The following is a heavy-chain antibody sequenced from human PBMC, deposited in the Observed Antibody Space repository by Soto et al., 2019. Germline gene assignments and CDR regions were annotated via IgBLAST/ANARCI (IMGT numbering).Heavy chain of an antibody. CDR2: IKTKPDDGTI. V-gene: IGHV3-15*01. J-gene: IGHJ4*02. CDR1: GLIFSDVW. Sequence: GGSLRLSCAAPGLIFSDVWMTWVRQAPGKGLEWVGRIKTKPDDGTIDYAAPVRGRFTISRDDSKNTLYLQMTSLTPDYTGVYYCTTSNLGVDFWGPGTLVTVSS. D-gene: IGHD1-1*01. CDR3: TTSNLGVDF.